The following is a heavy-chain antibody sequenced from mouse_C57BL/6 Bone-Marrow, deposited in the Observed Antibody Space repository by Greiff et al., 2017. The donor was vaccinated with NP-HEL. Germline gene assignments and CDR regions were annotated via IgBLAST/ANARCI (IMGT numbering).Heavy chain of an antibody. Sequence: VQLQQSGPELVKPGASVKIPCKASGSTFTDYNMDWVKQSHGKSLEWIGDINPNNGGTIYNQKFKGKATLTVDKSSSTAYMELRSLTSEDTAVYYCARAGYSNWSFDYWGQGTTLTVSS. J-gene: IGHJ2*01. CDR2: INPNNGGT. D-gene: IGHD2-5*01. CDR1: GSTFTDYN. CDR3: ARAGYSNWSFDY. V-gene: IGHV1-18*01.